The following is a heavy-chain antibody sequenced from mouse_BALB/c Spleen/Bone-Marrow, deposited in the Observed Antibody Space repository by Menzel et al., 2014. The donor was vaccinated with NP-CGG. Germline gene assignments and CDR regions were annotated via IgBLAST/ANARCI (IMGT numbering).Heavy chain of an antibody. V-gene: IGHV1-37*01. CDR3: GGVNKVVAKNYYYAIDY. CDR2: INPYNGDT. J-gene: IGHJ4*01. Sequence: EVQGVESGPELVKPGASVKISCKASGYSFTGYFMNWVKQSHGKSLEWIGRINPYNGDTFYNQKFKGKATLTVDKSSSTDHREVLSLRSEDSAVYYCGGVNKVVAKNYYYAIDYWGQGTSVTVSS. CDR1: GYSFTGYF. D-gene: IGHD1-1*01.